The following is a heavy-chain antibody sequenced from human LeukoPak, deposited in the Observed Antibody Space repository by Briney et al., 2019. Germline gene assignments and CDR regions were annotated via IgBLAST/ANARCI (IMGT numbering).Heavy chain of an antibody. CDR1: GFTSSSYA. D-gene: IGHD3-10*01. CDR3: ARDITMVRGVSDY. J-gene: IGHJ4*02. CDR2: ISYDGDTK. Sequence: PGGSLRLSCAASGFTSSSYAMHWVRQGPGKGLEWVAVISYDGDTKYYAESAKGRFSISRDNSKNTVYLQMNNLRAEDTAVYYCARDITMVRGVSDYWGQGTLVTVSS. V-gene: IGHV3-30-3*01.